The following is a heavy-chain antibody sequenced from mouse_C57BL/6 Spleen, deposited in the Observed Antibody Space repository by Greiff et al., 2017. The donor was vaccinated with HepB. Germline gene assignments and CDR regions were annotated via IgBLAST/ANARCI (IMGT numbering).Heavy chain of an antibody. V-gene: IGHV1-7*01. CDR2: INPSSGYT. Sequence: VQLQQSGAELAKPGASVKLSCKASGYTFTSYWMHWVKQRPGQGLDWIGYINPSSGYTKYNQKFKDKATLTADKSSSTAYMQLSSLTYEDCAVYYCARSGLGRDYAMDYWGQGTSVTVAS. D-gene: IGHD4-1*01. J-gene: IGHJ4*01. CDR1: GYTFTSYW. CDR3: ARSGLGRDYAMDY.